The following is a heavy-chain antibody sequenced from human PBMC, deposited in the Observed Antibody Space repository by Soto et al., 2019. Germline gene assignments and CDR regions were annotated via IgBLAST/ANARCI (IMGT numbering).Heavy chain of an antibody. CDR3: ARPVSSSVGVDCFDY. V-gene: IGHV5-51*01. D-gene: IGHD6-6*01. J-gene: IGHJ4*02. Sequence: GESLKISCKGSGYSFTSYWIGWVRQMPGKGLEWMGIIYPGDSDTRYSPSFQGQVTISADKSISTAYLQWSSLKASDTAMYYCARPVSSSVGVDCFDYWGQGTLVTVSS. CDR2: IYPGDSDT. CDR1: GYSFTSYW.